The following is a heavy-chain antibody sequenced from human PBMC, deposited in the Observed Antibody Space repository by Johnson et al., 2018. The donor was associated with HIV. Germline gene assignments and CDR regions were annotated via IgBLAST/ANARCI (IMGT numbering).Heavy chain of an antibody. V-gene: IGHV3-30-3*01. CDR1: GFTFSSYW. J-gene: IGHJ3*02. Sequence: QVQLVESGGGVVQPGGSLRLSCAASGFTFSSYWMSWVRQAPGKGLEWVALISYDGPNKYYADSVKGRFTISRDNSKNTLYLQMNSLRAEDTAVYYCSRQPWDGSDILGQGTAVTVSS. CDR3: SRQPWDGSDI. CDR2: ISYDGPNK.